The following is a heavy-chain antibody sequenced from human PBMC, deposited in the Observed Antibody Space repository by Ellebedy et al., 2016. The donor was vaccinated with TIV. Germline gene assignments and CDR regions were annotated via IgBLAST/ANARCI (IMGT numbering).Heavy chain of an antibody. Sequence: GGSLRLXXAASGFTFSSYAMSWVRQAPGKGLEWVSAISGSGGSTYYADSVKGRFTISRDNSKNTLYLQMNSLRAEDTAVYYCAKARPATTVTPGYWGQGTLVTVSS. J-gene: IGHJ4*02. CDR3: AKARPATTVTPGY. V-gene: IGHV3-23*01. CDR2: ISGSGGST. CDR1: GFTFSSYA. D-gene: IGHD4-17*01.